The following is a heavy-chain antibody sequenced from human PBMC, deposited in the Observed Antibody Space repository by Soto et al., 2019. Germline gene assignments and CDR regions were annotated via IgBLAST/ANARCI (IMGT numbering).Heavy chain of an antibody. Sequence: PSETLSLTCTVSGGSISSGGYYWSWIRQHPGKGLEWIGYIYYSGSTYYNPSLKSRVTISVDTSKNQFSLKLSSVTAADTAVYYCARVRDTRGYSSSWYHARATRYFDYWGQGTLVTVSS. CDR1: GGSISSGGYY. J-gene: IGHJ4*02. CDR2: IYYSGST. D-gene: IGHD6-13*01. V-gene: IGHV4-31*03. CDR3: ARVRDTRGYSSSWYHARATRYFDY.